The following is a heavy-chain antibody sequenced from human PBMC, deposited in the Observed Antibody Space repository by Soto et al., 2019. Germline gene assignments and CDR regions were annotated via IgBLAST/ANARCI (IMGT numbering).Heavy chain of an antibody. CDR1: GFTFSSYA. J-gene: IGHJ4*02. D-gene: IGHD6-13*01. CDR2: ISGSGGST. CDR3: AKHMKLVTFAY. V-gene: IGHV3-23*01. Sequence: VGSLRLSCVVSGFTFSSYAMSWVRQAPGKGLEWVSGISGSGGSTNYADSVKGRFTISRDNSKNTLYLQMNSLRAEDTAVYYCAKHMKLVTFAYWGQGTRVTVSS.